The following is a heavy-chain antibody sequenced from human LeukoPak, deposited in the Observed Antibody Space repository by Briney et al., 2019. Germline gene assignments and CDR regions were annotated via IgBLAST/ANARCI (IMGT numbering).Heavy chain of an antibody. J-gene: IGHJ5*02. CDR1: GYTFTSYD. V-gene: IGHV1-8*01. D-gene: IGHD3-10*01. Sequence: ASVKVSCKASGYTFTSYDINWVRQATGQGLEWMGWMNPNSGNTGYAQKFQGRVTMTRNTSISTAYMELSSLRSEDTAVYYCARVRGKDYGSGAYRNWFDPWGQGTLVTVSS. CDR2: MNPNSGNT. CDR3: ARVRGKDYGSGAYRNWFDP.